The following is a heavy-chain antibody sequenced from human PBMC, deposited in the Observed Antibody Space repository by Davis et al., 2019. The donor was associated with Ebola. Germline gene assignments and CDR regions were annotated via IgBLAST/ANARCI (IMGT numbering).Heavy chain of an antibody. CDR3: ARGYSPKCRTGDCVNDF. V-gene: IGHV1-8*01. D-gene: IGHD2-21*02. CDR2: MNPYSGHT. CDR1: EYIFSNYD. J-gene: IGHJ4*02. Sequence: ASVKVSCKASEYIFSNYDINWVRQASGQGLEWMGWMNPYSGHTGYVEKFKGRVTMTRNPSITTAYIELISLTIDDTAVYYCARGYSPKCRTGDCVNDFWGQGTLVTVSS.